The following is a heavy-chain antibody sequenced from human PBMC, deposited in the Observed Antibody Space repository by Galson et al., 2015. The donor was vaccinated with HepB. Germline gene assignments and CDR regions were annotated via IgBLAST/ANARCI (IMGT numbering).Heavy chain of an antibody. V-gene: IGHV1-2*02. J-gene: IGHJ4*02. CDR1: GYTFTGYY. Sequence: SVKVSCKASGYTFTGYYLHWVRQAPGQGLEWMGWINPNSGGTNYAQKFQGRVTMTRDTSISTAYMELSRLRSDDTAVYYCARYVADITGTTAFDYWGQGTLVTVSS. CDR3: ARYVADITGTTAFDY. D-gene: IGHD1-7*01. CDR2: INPNSGGT.